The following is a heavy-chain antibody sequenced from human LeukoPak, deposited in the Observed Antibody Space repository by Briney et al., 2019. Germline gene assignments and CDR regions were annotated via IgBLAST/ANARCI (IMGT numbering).Heavy chain of an antibody. J-gene: IGHJ4*02. CDR2: ISGSGGST. Sequence: GSLRLSCAASGFTFSSYAMSWVRQAPGKGLEWVSAISGSGGSTYYADSVKGRFTISRDNSKNTLYLQMNSLRAEDTAVYYCASGGIVATTAFDYWGQGTLVTVSS. D-gene: IGHD5-12*01. CDR3: ASGGIVATTAFDY. CDR1: GFTFSSYA. V-gene: IGHV3-23*01.